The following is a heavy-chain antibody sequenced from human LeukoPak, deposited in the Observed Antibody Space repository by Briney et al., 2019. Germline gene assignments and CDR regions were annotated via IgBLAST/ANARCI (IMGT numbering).Heavy chain of an antibody. V-gene: IGHV4-34*01. CDR2: INHSGST. CDR1: GGSFSGYY. CDR3: ARDRGLRSYWDM. J-gene: IGHJ3*02. D-gene: IGHD4-17*01. Sequence: SETLSLTCAVYGGSFSGYYWSWIRQPPGKGLEWIGEINHSGSTNYNPSLKSRVTISVDTSKNQFSLKLSSVTAADTAVYYCARDRGLRSYWDMWGQGTMVTVSS.